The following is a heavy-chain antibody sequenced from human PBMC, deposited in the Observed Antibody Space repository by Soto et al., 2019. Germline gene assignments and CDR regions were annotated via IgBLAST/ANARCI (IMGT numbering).Heavy chain of an antibody. V-gene: IGHV3-48*01. CDR1: GFTFSSYS. D-gene: IGHD3-9*01. Sequence: GGSLRLSCAASGFTFSSYSMNWVRQAPGKGLEWVSYISSSSSTIYYADSVKGRFTISRDNAKNSLYLQMNSLRAEDTAVYYCARDQALRYFDWLLPPDYYYYYYMDVWGKGTTVTVSS. CDR3: ARDQALRYFDWLLPPDYYYYYYMDV. CDR2: ISSSSSTI. J-gene: IGHJ6*03.